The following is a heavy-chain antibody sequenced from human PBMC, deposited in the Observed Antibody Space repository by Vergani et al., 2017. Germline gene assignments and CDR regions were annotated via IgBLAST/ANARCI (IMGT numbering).Heavy chain of an antibody. D-gene: IGHD7-27*01. CDR2: MYYSGST. CDR3: ARVSGLGIIGVFDY. Sequence: QEQLQESGPGLVKPSETLSLTCTVSGGSISSYFWSWIRQPPGKGLEWIGYMYYSGSTNYNPSLKSRVTISVDTSKKQVSLKLSAVTAADTAVYYCARVSGLGIIGVFDYWGQGTLVTVSS. V-gene: IGHV4-59*01. CDR1: GGSISSYF. J-gene: IGHJ4*02.